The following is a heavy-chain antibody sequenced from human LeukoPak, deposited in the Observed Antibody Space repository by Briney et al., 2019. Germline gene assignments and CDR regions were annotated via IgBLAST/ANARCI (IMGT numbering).Heavy chain of an antibody. V-gene: IGHV3-30*03. CDR2: ISYDGSNK. D-gene: IGHD1-1*01. CDR1: GFTFSSYG. Sequence: GGSLRLSCAASGFTFSSYGMHWVRQAPGKGLEWVAVISYDGSNKYYADSVKGRFTISRDNSKNTLYLQMNSLRAEDTAVYYCARADKLDSVNAFDIWGQGTMVTVSS. J-gene: IGHJ3*02. CDR3: ARADKLDSVNAFDI.